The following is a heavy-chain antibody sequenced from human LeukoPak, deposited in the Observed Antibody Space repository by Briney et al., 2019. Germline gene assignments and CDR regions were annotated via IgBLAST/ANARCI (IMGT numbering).Heavy chain of an antibody. D-gene: IGHD3-10*01. CDR3: ARERGGGAPLDY. V-gene: IGHV5-51*01. CDR1: GHSFSSYW. Sequence: GESLKISCKGSGHSFSSYWIAWVRQMPGKGLEWMGIIYPGGSDTRYSPSFQGQVTISVDKSISTACLQWNSLKASDTAIYYCARERGGGAPLDYWGQGTLVTVSS. J-gene: IGHJ4*02. CDR2: IYPGGSDT.